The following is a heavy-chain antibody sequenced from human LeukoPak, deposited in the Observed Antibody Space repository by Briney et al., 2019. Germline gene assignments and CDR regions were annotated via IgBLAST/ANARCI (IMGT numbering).Heavy chain of an antibody. Sequence: GGSLRLSCAASGFTFSSYEMNWVRQAPGKGLEGVSYISSSGSTIYYADSVKGRFTISRDNAKNSLYLQMNSLRAEDTAVYYCAELGITMIGGVWGKGTTVTVSS. V-gene: IGHV3-48*03. CDR1: GFTFSSYE. D-gene: IGHD3-10*02. CDR3: AELGITMIGGV. J-gene: IGHJ6*04. CDR2: ISSSGSTI.